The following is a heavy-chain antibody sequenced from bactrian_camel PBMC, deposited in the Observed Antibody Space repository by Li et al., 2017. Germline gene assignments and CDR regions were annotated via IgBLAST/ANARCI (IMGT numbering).Heavy chain of an antibody. CDR2: LDSDGRI. J-gene: IGHJ6*01. Sequence: HVQLVESGGGSVQSGGSLRLSCAASGRTYSNYFMGWFREAPGKEREWVGSLDSDGRINYAHSVKGRFVISKDNRKNILYLQMNSLTPGDTAMYYCTARYEFGLGACSRVGGLGFWGQGTQVTVS. V-gene: IGHV3S53*01. CDR3: TARYEFGLGACSRVGGLGF. CDR1: GRTYSNYF. D-gene: IGHD1*01.